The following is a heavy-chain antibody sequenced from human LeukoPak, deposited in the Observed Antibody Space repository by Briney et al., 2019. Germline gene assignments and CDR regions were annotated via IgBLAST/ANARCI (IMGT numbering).Heavy chain of an antibody. V-gene: IGHV3-74*01. J-gene: IGHJ4*02. D-gene: IGHD5-12*01. CDR2: INGDGSSI. Sequence: PGGSLRLSCAASGFTFSSYWMHWVRQAPGKGLVWLARINGDGSSISYADSVKGRFTISRDNAKNTLYLQMNSLRAEDTAVYYCGRDRGYSGDYWGQRTLVTVSS. CDR1: GFTFSSYW. CDR3: GRDRGYSGDY.